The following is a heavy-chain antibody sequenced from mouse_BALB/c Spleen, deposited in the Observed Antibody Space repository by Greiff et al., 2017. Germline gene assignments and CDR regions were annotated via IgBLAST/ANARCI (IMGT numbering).Heavy chain of an antibody. CDR2: INPSNGGT. CDR1: GYTFTSYY. D-gene: IGHD2-14*01. V-gene: IGHV1S81*02. J-gene: IGHJ2*01. Sequence: VQLQQSGAELVKPGASVKLSCKASGYTFTSYYMYWVKQRPGQGLEWVGEINPSNGGTNFNEKFKSKATLTVDKSSSTAYMQISSLTSEDSAVYYYTGGVRGCDYGGQGTTLTVSS. CDR3: TGGVRGCDY.